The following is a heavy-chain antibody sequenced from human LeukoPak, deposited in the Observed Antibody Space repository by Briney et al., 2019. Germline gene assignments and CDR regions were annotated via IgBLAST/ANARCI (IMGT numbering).Heavy chain of an antibody. CDR2: IRGDSRDT. J-gene: IGHJ4*02. CDR3: AKEYCSNGVCYVGFDS. V-gene: IGHV3-23*01. CDR1: GFKFRNYG. Sequence: GRSLRLSCAASGFKFRNYGMHWVRQGPGKGLEWVSSIRGDSRDTYYADSVKGRFIISRDNSKNTLNLRLNSLKAEDTAVYFCAKEYCSNGVCYVGFDSWGQGTLVTVSS. D-gene: IGHD2-8*01.